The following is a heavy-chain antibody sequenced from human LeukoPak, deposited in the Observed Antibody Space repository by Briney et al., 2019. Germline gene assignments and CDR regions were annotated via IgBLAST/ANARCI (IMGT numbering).Heavy chain of an antibody. CDR3: AKGFLRYSCSSDAFDI. Sequence: GRSLRLSCAASGFTFDDYAMHWVRQAPGKGLEWVSGISWNSGSIGYADSVKGRFTISRDNAKNSLYLQMNSLRAEDMALYYCAKGFLRYSCSSDAFDIWGQGTMVTVSP. D-gene: IGHD5-18*01. J-gene: IGHJ3*02. CDR1: GFTFDDYA. CDR2: ISWNSGSI. V-gene: IGHV3-9*03.